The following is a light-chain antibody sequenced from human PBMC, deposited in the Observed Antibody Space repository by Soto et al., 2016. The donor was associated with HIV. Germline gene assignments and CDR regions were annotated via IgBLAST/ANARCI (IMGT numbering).Light chain of an antibody. V-gene: IGLV3-21*03. Sequence: SYVLSQPPSLSVAPRKTARITCGGDNVGSKSVHWYQQKPGQAPVLVVYDDTDRPSGIPERFSGSNSGNTATLTIIRVEAGDEADYYCQVWDSNTDHVVFGGGTKLTVL. J-gene: IGLJ2*01. CDR3: QVWDSNTDHVV. CDR1: NVGSKS. CDR2: DDT.